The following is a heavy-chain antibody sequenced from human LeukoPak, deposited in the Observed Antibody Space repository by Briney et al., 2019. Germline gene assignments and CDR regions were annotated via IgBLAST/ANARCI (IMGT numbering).Heavy chain of an antibody. CDR2: VYMNGHS. D-gene: IGHD2-21*01. Sequence: PSETLSLTCTVSGGSISSGSYYWTWIRQSAGGGLEWIGRVYMNGHSNSNPSLESRVTISVDTSSNQFSLNLASVTAADTARYFCARGSCGVNCPKFNWLDTWGQGILVTVSS. J-gene: IGHJ5*02. V-gene: IGHV4-61*02. CDR1: GGSISSGSYY. CDR3: ARGSCGVNCPKFNWLDT.